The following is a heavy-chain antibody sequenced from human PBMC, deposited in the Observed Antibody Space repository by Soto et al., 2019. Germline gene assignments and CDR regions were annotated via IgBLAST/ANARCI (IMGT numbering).Heavy chain of an antibody. Sequence: GGSLRLSCAASGFTVNSHAMSWVRQAPGKGLEWVASISGSGDGTYYGDSVKGRFTISRDSSSSTLYLQMNSLRGEDTAVYFCTKSRRGILILYGFDGMDVWGQGTTVTVSS. CDR3: TKSRRGILILYGFDGMDV. CDR1: GFTVNSHA. J-gene: IGHJ6*02. V-gene: IGHV3-23*01. D-gene: IGHD3-9*01. CDR2: ISGSGDGT.